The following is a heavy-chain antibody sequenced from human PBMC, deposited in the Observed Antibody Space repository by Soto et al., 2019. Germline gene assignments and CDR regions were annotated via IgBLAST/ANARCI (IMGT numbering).Heavy chain of an antibody. Sequence: SETLSLTCGVSGGSISSSNWWSWVRQPPGKGLEWIGEIYHSGSTNYNPSLKSRVTISVDKSKNQFSLKLSSVTAADTAVYYCARVRGGSGSFLNDYWGQGTRVTVSS. CDR3: ARVRGGSGSFLNDY. D-gene: IGHD3-10*01. V-gene: IGHV4-4*02. CDR1: GGSISSSNW. J-gene: IGHJ4*02. CDR2: IYHSGST.